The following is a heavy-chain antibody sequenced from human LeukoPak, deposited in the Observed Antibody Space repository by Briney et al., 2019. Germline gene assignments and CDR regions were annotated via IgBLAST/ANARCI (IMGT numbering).Heavy chain of an antibody. D-gene: IGHD1-26*01. Sequence: SETLSLTCTVSGGSISSYYWSWIRQPPGKGLEWIGYIYYSGSTNYNPSLKSRVTISVDTSKNQFSLKLSSVTAADTAVYYCARGPGATDIDYWGQGTLATVSS. CDR3: ARGPGATDIDY. V-gene: IGHV4-59*01. CDR1: GGSISSYY. J-gene: IGHJ4*02. CDR2: IYYSGST.